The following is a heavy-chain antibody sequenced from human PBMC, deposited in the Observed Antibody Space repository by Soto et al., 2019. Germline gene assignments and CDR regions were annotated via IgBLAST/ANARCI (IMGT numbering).Heavy chain of an antibody. CDR1: GFTLGDYS. CDR3: TRNTQFLVVDYFDS. J-gene: IGHJ4*02. Sequence: GGSLRLSCTPSGFTLGDYSLNWFRQAPGKGLEWVGIIRSKAYGGTTEYVASVIGRFTISRDDSKNVAYLQMHSLNTEDTAVYYCTRNTQFLVVDYFDSWGQGTLVTVSS. V-gene: IGHV3-49*03. D-gene: IGHD2-15*01. CDR2: IRSKAYGGTT.